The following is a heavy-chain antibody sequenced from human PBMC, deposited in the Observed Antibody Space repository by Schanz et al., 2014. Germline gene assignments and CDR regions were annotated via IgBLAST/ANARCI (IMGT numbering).Heavy chain of an antibody. Sequence: QVQLQESGPGLVKPSETLSLTCTVSGASISFYDWNWIRQSPGKGLEWIGYIYHSGSPIYNPSLQGRVTISIDTSKTHFSLKMESVTAADTAMYFCARQGDVYRLDYWGQGTLVTVTS. CDR2: IYHSGSP. CDR1: GASISFYD. V-gene: IGHV4-59*08. J-gene: IGHJ4*02. D-gene: IGHD1-26*01. CDR3: ARQGDVYRLDY.